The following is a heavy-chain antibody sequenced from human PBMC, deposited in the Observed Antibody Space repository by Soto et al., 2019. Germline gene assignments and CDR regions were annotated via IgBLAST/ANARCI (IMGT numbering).Heavy chain of an antibody. CDR1: GFTFSNAW. V-gene: IGHV3-15*07. D-gene: IGHD3-9*01. CDR3: TTKLGGYYDILTGCYEYFDY. J-gene: IGHJ4*02. Sequence: EVQLVESGGGLVKPGGSLRLSCAASGFTFSNAWMNWVRQAPGKGLEWVGRIKSKTDGGTTDYAAPVKGRFTISRDDSKNTLYLQMNSLKTEDTAVYYCTTKLGGYYDILTGCYEYFDYWGQGTLVTVSS. CDR2: IKSKTDGGTT.